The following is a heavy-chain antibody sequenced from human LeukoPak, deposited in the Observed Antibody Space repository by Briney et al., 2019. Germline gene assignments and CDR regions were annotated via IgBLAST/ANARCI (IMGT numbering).Heavy chain of an antibody. CDR1: GFTFSSYG. Sequence: GGSLRLSCAASGFTFSSYGMHWVRQAPGKGLEWVAFIRYDGITKYYADSVKGRFTISRDNSKNTLYLQMNSLRPEDTAVYYCAKTGSRGGTFRPSYYYYYMDVWGEGTTVTISS. V-gene: IGHV3-30*02. CDR3: AKTGSRGGTFRPSYYYYYMDV. D-gene: IGHD3-9*01. J-gene: IGHJ6*03. CDR2: IRYDGITK.